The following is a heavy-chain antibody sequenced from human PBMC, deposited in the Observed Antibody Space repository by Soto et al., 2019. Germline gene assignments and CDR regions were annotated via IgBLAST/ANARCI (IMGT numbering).Heavy chain of an antibody. D-gene: IGHD2-2*01. CDR1: GFTFSSYA. CDR2: ISYDGSNK. CDR3: ARGGSTPWDY. Sequence: QVQLVESGGGVVQPGRSLRLSCAASGFTFSSYAMHWVRQAPGKGLEWVAVISYDGSNKYYADSVKGGFTISRDNSKHTLYLQMNSLRAEDTAVYYCARGGSTPWDYWGHGNLVTVSS. J-gene: IGHJ4*01. V-gene: IGHV3-30-3*01.